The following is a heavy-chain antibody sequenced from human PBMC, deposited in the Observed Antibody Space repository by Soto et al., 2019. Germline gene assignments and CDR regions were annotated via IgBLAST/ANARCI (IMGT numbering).Heavy chain of an antibody. D-gene: IGHD2-15*01. CDR2: IYPGDSDT. J-gene: IGHJ3*02. V-gene: IGHV5-51*01. CDR3: ASKIHCSGDNCYSGSSIGAFDI. CDR1: GYTFTNFW. Sequence: PGESLKISCKGSGYTFTNFWIGWVRQMPGKGLEWMGIIYPGDSDTRFSPSFQGQVTISADKSTSAAYLQWSSLKASDTAVYYCASKIHCSGDNCYSGSSIGAFDIWGQGTMVTVS.